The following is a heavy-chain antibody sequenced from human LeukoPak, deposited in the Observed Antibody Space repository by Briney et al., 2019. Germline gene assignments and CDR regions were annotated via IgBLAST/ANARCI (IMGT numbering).Heavy chain of an antibody. J-gene: IGHJ6*02. CDR2: IGTAGDT. Sequence: GSLRLSCAASGFTFSSYDMHWVRQATGKGLEWVSAIGTAGDTYYPGSVKGRFTISRENAKNSLYLQMNSLRAGDTAVYYCARDRYYYSSGSYRYYYYGMDVWGQGTTVTVSS. V-gene: IGHV3-13*04. CDR3: ARDRYYYSSGSYRYYYYGMDV. D-gene: IGHD3-10*01. CDR1: GFTFSSYD.